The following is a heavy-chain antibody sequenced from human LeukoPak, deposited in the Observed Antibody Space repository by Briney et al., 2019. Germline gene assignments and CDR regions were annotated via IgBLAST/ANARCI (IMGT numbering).Heavy chain of an antibody. CDR2: IHYSGNT. V-gene: IGHV4-39*01. Sequence: TSETLSLTCTVSGGPINSSSYYWNWIRQPPGKGLEWIGSIHYSGNTYYNPSLKSRVTISVDTSKNQFSLKLSSVTAADTAVYYCARRDYSNYRNWFAPWGQGTLVTVSS. D-gene: IGHD4-11*01. J-gene: IGHJ5*02. CDR1: GGPINSSSYY. CDR3: ARRDYSNYRNWFAP.